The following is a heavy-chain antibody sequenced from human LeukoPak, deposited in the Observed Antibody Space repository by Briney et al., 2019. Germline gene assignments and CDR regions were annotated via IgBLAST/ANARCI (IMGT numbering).Heavy chain of an antibody. Sequence: PGGSLRLSCAASGVTFSSYSMNWVTQAPGKGLEWVSSISSSSSYTYYADEVKGRFTMSRDKAMNSLYHQMISLTTQKPTVYHSARISGSPPDYWGQGTLFTVAS. CDR2: ISSSSSYT. D-gene: IGHD6-25*01. V-gene: IGHV3-21*04. J-gene: IGHJ4*02. CDR3: ARISGSPPDY. CDR1: GVTFSSYS.